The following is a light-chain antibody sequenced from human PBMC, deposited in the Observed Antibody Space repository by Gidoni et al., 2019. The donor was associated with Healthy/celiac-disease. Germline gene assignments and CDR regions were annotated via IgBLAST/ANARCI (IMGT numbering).Light chain of an antibody. V-gene: IGKV3-11*01. Sequence: EIVLTQSPATLPLSPGERATLTCRASQSVSSDLAWYQQKPGQAPRLLIYDASNRATGIPARFSGSGSGTDFTLTISSLEPEDFAVYYCQQRSNWPPITFGQGTRLEIK. CDR3: QQRSNWPPIT. CDR1: QSVSSD. CDR2: DAS. J-gene: IGKJ5*01.